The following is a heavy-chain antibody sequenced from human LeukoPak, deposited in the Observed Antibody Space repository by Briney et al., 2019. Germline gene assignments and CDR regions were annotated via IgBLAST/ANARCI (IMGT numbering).Heavy chain of an antibody. CDR2: TRYDGSNK. CDR3: ARNYEGFTMVRGVIY. Sequence: GGSLRLSCAASGFSFSSYGMHWVRQAPGKGLEWVAFTRYDGSNKYYADSVKGRFTIFRDNSKKTVYLQMNSLRAEDTAVYYCARNYEGFTMVRGVIYWGQGTLVTVSS. J-gene: IGHJ4*02. D-gene: IGHD3-10*01. CDR1: GFSFSSYG. V-gene: IGHV3-30*02.